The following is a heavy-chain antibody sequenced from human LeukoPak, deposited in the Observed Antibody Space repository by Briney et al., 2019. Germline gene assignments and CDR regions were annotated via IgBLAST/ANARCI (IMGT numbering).Heavy chain of an antibody. CDR3: ARDGTAAGLYFDL. CDR1: GFTFSSYW. CDR2: IRQDGGEK. D-gene: IGHD6-13*01. J-gene: IGHJ4*01. V-gene: IGHV3-7*01. Sequence: GESLRLSCAVSGFTFSSYWMNWVRQAPGKGLEWVASIRQDGGEKSYVDSVKGRFTISRDNTIDSVYLQTSSLRAEDKAVYYCARDGTAAGLYFDLWGHGTLVTVSS.